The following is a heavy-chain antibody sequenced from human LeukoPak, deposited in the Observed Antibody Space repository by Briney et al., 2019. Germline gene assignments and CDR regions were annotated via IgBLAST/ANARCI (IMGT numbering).Heavy chain of an antibody. D-gene: IGHD2-2*01. CDR3: AKDLVVVPAANGEYNWFDP. J-gene: IGHJ5*02. CDR1: GFTFSSYA. Sequence: GGSLRLSCAASGFTFSSYAMSWVRQAPGKGLEWVSAISGIGGSTYYADSVKGRFTISRDNSKNTLYLQMNSLRAEDTAVYYCAKDLVVVPAANGEYNWFDPWGQGTLVTVSS. V-gene: IGHV3-23*01. CDR2: ISGIGGST.